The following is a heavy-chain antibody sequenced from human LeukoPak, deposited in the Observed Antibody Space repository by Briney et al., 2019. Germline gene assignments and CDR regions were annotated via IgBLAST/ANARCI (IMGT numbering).Heavy chain of an antibody. J-gene: IGHJ4*02. CDR3: ARRGDDSSGYYTLDS. D-gene: IGHD3-22*01. CDR1: GYSFTNYC. CDR2: IYPRDSIT. Sequence: GESLKISCKGSGYSFTNYCIGWVRQMPGKGLEWMGIIYPRDSITRYSPSFQGQVTISADKSISTAYLQWSSLKASDTAMYYCARRGDDSSGYYTLDSWGQGTLVTVSS. V-gene: IGHV5-51*01.